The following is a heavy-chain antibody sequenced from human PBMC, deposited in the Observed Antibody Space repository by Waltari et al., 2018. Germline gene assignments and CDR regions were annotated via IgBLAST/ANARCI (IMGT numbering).Heavy chain of an antibody. V-gene: IGHV1-46*01. CDR2: INPSGGST. Sequence: QVQLVQSGAAVKKPGASVKVSCKASGYTFTSYYMHWVRQAPGQGLGWMGIINPSGGSTSYAQKVQGRGTMTRDTATSTVYMGLSSLRAEGTAMFYCARDIGSGSYGAIDYWGQGTLVTVSS. CDR1: GYTFTSYY. CDR3: ARDIGSGSYGAIDY. D-gene: IGHD1-26*01. J-gene: IGHJ4*02.